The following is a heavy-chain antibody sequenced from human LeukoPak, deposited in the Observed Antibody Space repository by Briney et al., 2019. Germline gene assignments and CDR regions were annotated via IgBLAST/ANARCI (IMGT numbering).Heavy chain of an antibody. J-gene: IGHJ4*02. CDR2: MLSDGSNK. CDR3: AKDSGYSYGHGLDY. Sequence: GGSLRLPCAASGFTFSSYNMHWVRQAPGKGLEWVALMLSDGSNKYYADSVKGRFTISRDNSKNTLFLQMNSLRAEDTAVYYCAKDSGYSYGHGLDYWGQGTLVTVSS. V-gene: IGHV3-33*06. CDR1: GFTFSSYN. D-gene: IGHD5-18*01.